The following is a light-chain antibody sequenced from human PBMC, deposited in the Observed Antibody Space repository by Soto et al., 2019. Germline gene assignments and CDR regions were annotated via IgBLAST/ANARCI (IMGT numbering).Light chain of an antibody. V-gene: IGKV1-8*01. Sequence: AIRMTQSPSSFSASTGDRVTITCRASQGISSYLAWYQQKPGKAPKLLIYAASTLQSGVPSRFSGSGSGTDFTLTISCLQSEDFATYYCQPYYNYPWTFGQGTKVEIK. CDR3: QPYYNYPWT. J-gene: IGKJ1*01. CDR1: QGISSY. CDR2: AAS.